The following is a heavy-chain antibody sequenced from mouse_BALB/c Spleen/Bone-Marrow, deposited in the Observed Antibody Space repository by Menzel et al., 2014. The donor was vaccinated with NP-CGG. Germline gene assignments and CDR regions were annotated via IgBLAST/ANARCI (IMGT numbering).Heavy chain of an antibody. D-gene: IGHD2-5*01. J-gene: IGHJ4*01. V-gene: IGHV1-69*02. Sequence: VQLVESGAELVRPGASVKLSCRASGYTFTSYWINWVKQRPGQGLEWIGNTYPSDSYTNYNQRFKDKATLTVDKSSSTAYMQLSSPTSEDSAVYYCTRYSNSHYYAMDYWGQGTSVTVSS. CDR3: TRYSNSHYYAMDY. CDR2: TYPSDSYT. CDR1: GYTFTSYW.